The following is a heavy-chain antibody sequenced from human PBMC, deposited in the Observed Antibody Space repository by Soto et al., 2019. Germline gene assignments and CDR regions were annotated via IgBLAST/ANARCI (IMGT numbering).Heavy chain of an antibody. D-gene: IGHD6-19*01. J-gene: IGHJ4*02. CDR2: INPTSGGT. Sequence: VKVSCKASGYTFTGYYMHWVRQAPGQGLEWMGWINPTSGGTIYAQKIQGRVTMTTDTSTSTAYVELRSLRSDDTAVYYCAREEGISDWHAFDYWGQGTLVTVSS. CDR3: AREEGISDWHAFDY. CDR1: GYTFTGYY. V-gene: IGHV1-2*02.